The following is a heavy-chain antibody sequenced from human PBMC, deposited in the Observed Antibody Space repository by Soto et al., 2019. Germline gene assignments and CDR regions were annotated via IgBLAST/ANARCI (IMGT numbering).Heavy chain of an antibody. V-gene: IGHV1-69*13. J-gene: IGHJ6*02. Sequence: ASVKVSCKASGGTFSSYAIRWVRQAPGHGLAWMGGIIPIFGTANYAQKFQGRVTITADESTSTAYMELSSLRSEDTAVYYCARGGYSSTWSNLLDRSGLDVWGQGTTVTVSS. CDR1: GGTFSSYA. CDR2: IIPIFGTA. D-gene: IGHD6-13*01. CDR3: ARGGYSSTWSNLLDRSGLDV.